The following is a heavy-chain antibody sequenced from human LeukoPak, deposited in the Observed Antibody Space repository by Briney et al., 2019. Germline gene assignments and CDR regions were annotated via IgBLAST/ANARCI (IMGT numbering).Heavy chain of an antibody. CDR3: ARGGAEWVVVYYYYGMDV. V-gene: IGHV3-7*01. Sequence: GGSLRLSCAASGFTFSSYWMSWVRQAPGKGLEWVANIKQAGSEKYYVDSVKGRFTISRDNAKNSLCLQMNSLRAEDTAVYYCARGGAEWVVVYYYYGMDVWGQGTTVTVSS. J-gene: IGHJ6*02. D-gene: IGHD3-22*01. CDR1: GFTFSSYW. CDR2: IKQAGSEK.